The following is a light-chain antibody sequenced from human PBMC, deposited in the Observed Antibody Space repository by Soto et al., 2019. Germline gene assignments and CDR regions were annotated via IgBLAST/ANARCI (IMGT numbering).Light chain of an antibody. Sequence: NMLTKSPATLSLSPEERATLSCRASQSVSSYLAWYQQKPGQAPRLLSYDASNRATGIPARFSGSGSGTDFTLTISSLENEDFAVYYCQVHSNWLPAFGQ. V-gene: IGKV3-11*01. J-gene: IGKJ5*01. CDR2: DAS. CDR1: QSVSSY. CDR3: QVHSNWLPA.